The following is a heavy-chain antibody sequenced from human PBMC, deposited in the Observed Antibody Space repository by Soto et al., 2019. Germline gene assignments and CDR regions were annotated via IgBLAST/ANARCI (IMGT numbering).Heavy chain of an antibody. D-gene: IGHD1-26*01. CDR1: GGSISSSSYY. V-gene: IGHV4-39*01. CDR2: IYYSGST. Sequence: QLQLQESGPGLVKPSETLSLTCTVSGGSISSSSYYWGWIRQPPGKGLEWIGSIYYSGSTYYNPSLTIRVTISVDTSKNQFSLKLSSVTAADTAVYYFARHKRGSYYWGDDAFDIWGQGTMVTGSS. CDR3: ARHKRGSYYWGDDAFDI. J-gene: IGHJ3*02.